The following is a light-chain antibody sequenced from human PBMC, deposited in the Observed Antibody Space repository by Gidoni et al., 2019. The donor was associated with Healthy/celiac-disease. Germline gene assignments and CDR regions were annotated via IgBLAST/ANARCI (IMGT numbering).Light chain of an antibody. CDR2: GNS. CDR1: SSNIGAGYD. J-gene: IGLJ1*01. V-gene: IGLV1-40*01. CDR3: QSYDSSLSALYV. Sequence: QSVLTQPPSVSGAPGQRGPISCTGSSSNIGAGYDVHWYQQLPGPAPKLLIYGNSNRPSAVPDRFSGSKSGTSASLAITGLQAEDEADYYCQSYDSSLSALYVFGTGTKVTVL.